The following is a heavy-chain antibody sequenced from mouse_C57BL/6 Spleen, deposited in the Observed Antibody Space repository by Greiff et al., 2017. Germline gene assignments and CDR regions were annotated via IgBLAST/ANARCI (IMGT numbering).Heavy chain of an antibody. V-gene: IGHV2-5*01. Sequence: QVQLKESGPGLVQPSQSLSITCTVSGFSLTSYGVHWVRQSPGKGLEWLGVIWRGGSTDYNSAFMSRLSITKDNSKSQVFFKMNSLQADDTAIYYWSKNEKIHYYAMDYWGQGTSVTVSS. CDR1: GFSLTSYG. CDR3: SKNEKIHYYAMDY. J-gene: IGHJ4*01. CDR2: IWRGGST.